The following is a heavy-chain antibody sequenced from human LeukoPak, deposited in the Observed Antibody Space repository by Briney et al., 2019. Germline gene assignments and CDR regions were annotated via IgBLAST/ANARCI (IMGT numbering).Heavy chain of an antibody. V-gene: IGHV3-21*01. Sequence: KTGGSLRLSCAASGFTFSSYNMNWVRQAPGRGLEWVSFISSSGSDIYYADSVKGRFTISRDNAKNSLYLQMNSLRAEDTAVYYCARGNSESYSGSDYWGQGTLVTVSP. D-gene: IGHD1-26*01. CDR2: ISSSGSDI. J-gene: IGHJ4*02. CDR3: ARGNSESYSGSDY. CDR1: GFTFSSYN.